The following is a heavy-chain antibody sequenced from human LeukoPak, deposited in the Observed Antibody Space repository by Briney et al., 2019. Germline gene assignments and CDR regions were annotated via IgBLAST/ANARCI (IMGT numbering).Heavy chain of an antibody. J-gene: IGHJ3*02. Sequence: SETLSLACTVSGGSISSYYWSWIRQPAGKGLEWIGRIYTSGSTNYNPSLKSRVTMSVDTSKNQFSLKLSSVTAADTAVYYCARERLRGGYCSSTSCDDAFDIWGQGTMVTVSS. D-gene: IGHD2-2*03. CDR2: IYTSGST. V-gene: IGHV4-4*07. CDR3: ARERLRGGYCSSTSCDDAFDI. CDR1: GGSISSYY.